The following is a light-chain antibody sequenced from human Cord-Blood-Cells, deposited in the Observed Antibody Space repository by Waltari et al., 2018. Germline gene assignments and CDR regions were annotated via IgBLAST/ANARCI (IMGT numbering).Light chain of an antibody. CDR2: DVS. J-gene: IGLJ1*01. CDR1: TSDVGGYNY. Sequence: QSALTQPASVSGSPGQSIPISCPGTTSDVGGYNYSSWYQQHPGKAPKLMIYDVSNRPSGVSNRFSGSKSGNTASLTISGLQAEDEADYYCSSYTSSSTLENVFGTGTKVTVL. CDR3: SSYTSSSTLENV. V-gene: IGLV2-14*01.